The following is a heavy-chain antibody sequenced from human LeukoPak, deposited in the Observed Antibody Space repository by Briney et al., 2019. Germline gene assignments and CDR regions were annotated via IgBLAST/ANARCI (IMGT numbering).Heavy chain of an antibody. V-gene: IGHV3-23*01. CDR3: AKSGAVRFDP. J-gene: IGHJ5*02. D-gene: IGHD3-10*01. CDR2: ISGSGGSGGST. CDR1: GFTFSSYS. Sequence: GGSLRLSCAASGFTFSSYSMNWVRQAPGKGLEWVSAISGSGGSGGSTYYADSVKGRFTISRDNSKNTLYLQMNSLRAEDTAVYYCAKSGAVRFDPWGQGTLVTVSS.